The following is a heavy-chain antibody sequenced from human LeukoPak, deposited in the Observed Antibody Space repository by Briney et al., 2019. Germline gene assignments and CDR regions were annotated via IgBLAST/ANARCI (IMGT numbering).Heavy chain of an antibody. CDR3: ARDLGTTGRNTFDC. D-gene: IGHD3-16*01. J-gene: IGHJ4*02. CDR1: GDSVSSKNGA. Sequence: SQTLSLTCVVSGDSVSSKNGAWNWIRQSPSRGLEWLGMTDYRAKWYNEYAEPVEGRMTISQHTSTHQYNLHLNAVTPGDTCVSYCARDLGTTGRNTFDCWGQGNLVPVSS. V-gene: IGHV6-1*01. CDR2: TDYRAKWYN.